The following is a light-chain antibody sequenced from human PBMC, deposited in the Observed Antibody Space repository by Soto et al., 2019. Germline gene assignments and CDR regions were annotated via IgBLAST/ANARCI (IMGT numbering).Light chain of an antibody. Sequence: QSVLTQSPSASGSPGQSVTISCTGTSSDIGGYNSVSWYQQHPDKAPKVMIYDVSKRPSGVPDRFSGSKSGNTASLTVSALQAEDEADYYCSSYTDRNNLVFGTGTQLTVL. CDR2: DVS. CDR3: SSYTDRNNLV. V-gene: IGLV2-8*01. CDR1: SSDIGGYNS. J-gene: IGLJ1*01.